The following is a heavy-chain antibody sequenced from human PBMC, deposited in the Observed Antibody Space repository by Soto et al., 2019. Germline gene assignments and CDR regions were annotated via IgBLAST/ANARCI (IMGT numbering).Heavy chain of an antibody. D-gene: IGHD4-17*01. J-gene: IGHJ4*02. CDR2: IGGSGVNT. CDR1: GFTFSSHA. CDR3: AKSYGDYVSDFDY. V-gene: IGHV3-23*01. Sequence: GGSLRLSCAASGFTFSSHAVSWVRQAPGKGLEWISAIGGSGVNTYYGDSVEGRFTISRDNSKNTVYLQMNSLRAEDTAVYYCAKSYGDYVSDFDYWGQGTLVTVSS.